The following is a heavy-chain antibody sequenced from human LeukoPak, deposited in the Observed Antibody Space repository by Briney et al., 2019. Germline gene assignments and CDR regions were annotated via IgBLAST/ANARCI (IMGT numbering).Heavy chain of an antibody. D-gene: IGHD3-9*01. V-gene: IGHV4-59*01. CDR2: IYYSGST. J-gene: IGHJ4*02. CDR1: GGSISSYY. CDR3: ATVVRDDILTGYYIDH. Sequence: SETLSLTCTVSGGSISSYYWSWIRQPPGKGLEWIGYIYYSGSTKYNPSFKSRVTISVDTSKNQFSLKLISVTAGDTAVYYCATVVRDDILTGYYIDHWGQGTLVTVSS.